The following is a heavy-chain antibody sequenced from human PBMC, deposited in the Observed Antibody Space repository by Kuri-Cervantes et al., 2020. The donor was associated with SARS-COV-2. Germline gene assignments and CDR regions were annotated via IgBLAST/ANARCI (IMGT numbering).Heavy chain of an antibody. D-gene: IGHD3-16*01. J-gene: IGHJ6*03. Sequence: ASVKVSCKASGYTFTSYDINWVRQATGQGLEWMGWMNPNSGNTGYAQKFQGRVTMTRNTSISTAYMELSSLSSEDTAVYYCARGPGDYGDYYYYYMDVWGKGTTVTVSS. V-gene: IGHV1-8*02. CDR3: ARGPGDYGDYYYYYMDV. CDR1: GYTFTSYD. CDR2: MNPNSGNT.